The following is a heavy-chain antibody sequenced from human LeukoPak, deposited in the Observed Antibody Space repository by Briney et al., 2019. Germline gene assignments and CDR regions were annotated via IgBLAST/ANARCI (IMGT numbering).Heavy chain of an antibody. D-gene: IGHD3-22*01. Sequence: GASVKVSCKASGYTFTSYGISWVRQAPGQGLEWMGWISAYNGNTNYAQKLQGRVTMTTDTSTNTAYMELRSLRSDDTAVYYCARDNPLDYYDSSGYYPEYYFDYWGQGTLVTVSS. V-gene: IGHV1-18*01. CDR3: ARDNPLDYYDSSGYYPEYYFDY. CDR1: GYTFTSYG. CDR2: ISAYNGNT. J-gene: IGHJ4*02.